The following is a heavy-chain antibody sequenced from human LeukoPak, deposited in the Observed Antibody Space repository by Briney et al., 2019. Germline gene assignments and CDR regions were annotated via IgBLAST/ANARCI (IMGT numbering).Heavy chain of an antibody. D-gene: IGHD6-6*01. J-gene: IGHJ2*01. CDR2: IYSSGST. CDR1: GGSISSGSYY. V-gene: IGHV4-61*02. CDR3: ARSSSIAAPDAYWYFDL. Sequence: ASETLSLTCTVSGGSISSGSYYWSWIRQPAGKGLEWIGRIYSSGSTNYNPSLKSRVTISVDTSKNQFSLKLSSVTAADTAVYYCARSSSIAAPDAYWYFDLWGRGTLVTVSS.